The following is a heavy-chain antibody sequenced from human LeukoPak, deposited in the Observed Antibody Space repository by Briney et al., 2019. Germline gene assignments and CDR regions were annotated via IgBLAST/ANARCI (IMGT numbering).Heavy chain of an antibody. CDR1: GFTFSSYS. CDR2: ISSSSSTI. CDR3: ARLRATTVVGDFDY. Sequence: GGSLRLSCAASGFTFSSYSMNWVRQAPGKGLEWVSYISSSSSTIYYADSVKGRFTISRDNAKNSLYLQMNSLRAEDTAVYYCARLRATTVVGDFDYWGRGTLVTVSS. V-gene: IGHV3-48*04. D-gene: IGHD4-23*01. J-gene: IGHJ4*02.